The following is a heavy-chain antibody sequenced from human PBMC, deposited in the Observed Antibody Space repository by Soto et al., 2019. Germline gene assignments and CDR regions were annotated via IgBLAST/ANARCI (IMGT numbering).Heavy chain of an antibody. J-gene: IGHJ5*02. CDR1: GYTFTSYA. D-gene: IGHD6-13*01. CDR3: VREGVAGTLWS. CDR2: INTGNGKT. Sequence: ASVKVSCKTSGYTFTSYAMHWVCQAPGQRLEWMGWINTGNGKTKYSQNFQGRVTITRDTSASTAYMELSSLKFEDTDVYYGVREGVAGTLWSWGQGTLVTASS. V-gene: IGHV1-3*04.